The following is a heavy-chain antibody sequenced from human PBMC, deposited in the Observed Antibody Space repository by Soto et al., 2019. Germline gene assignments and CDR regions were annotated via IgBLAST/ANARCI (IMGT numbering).Heavy chain of an antibody. CDR1: GFTVSSNY. CDR3: ARDRVYGDYYYYMDV. CDR2: IYSGGST. J-gene: IGHJ6*03. D-gene: IGHD4-17*01. Sequence: EVQLVESGGGLVQPGGSLRLSCAASGFTVSSNYMSWVRQAPGKGLEWVSVIYSGGSTYYADSVKGRFTISRDNSKNTLYLQMTSLRAEDTAVYYCARDRVYGDYYYYMDVWGKGTTVTVSS. V-gene: IGHV3-66*01.